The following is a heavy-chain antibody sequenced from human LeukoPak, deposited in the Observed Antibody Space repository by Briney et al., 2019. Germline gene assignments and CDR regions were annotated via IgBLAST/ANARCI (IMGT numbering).Heavy chain of an antibody. D-gene: IGHD6-19*01. J-gene: IGHJ4*02. CDR3: AGMSAGYSSGWYLGYYFDY. CDR2: IYTSGST. Sequence: SETLSLTCTVSGGSISSGSYYWSWIRQPAGKGLEWVGRIYTSGSTNYNPSLKSQVTISVDTSKNQFSLKLSSVTAADTAVYYCAGMSAGYSSGWYLGYYFDYWGQGTLVTVSS. V-gene: IGHV4-61*02. CDR1: GGSISSGSYY.